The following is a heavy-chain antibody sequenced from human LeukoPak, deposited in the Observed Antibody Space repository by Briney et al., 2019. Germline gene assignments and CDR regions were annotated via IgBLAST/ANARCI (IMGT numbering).Heavy chain of an antibody. J-gene: IGHJ4*02. Sequence: GGSLRLSCAASGFTFSSYSMNWVRQAPGKGLEWFSSISSSSSYIYCADSVKGRFTISRDNAKNSLYLQMNSLRAEDTAVYYCARDASYYDRSGYIDYWGQGTLVTVSS. CDR1: GFTFSSYS. CDR2: ISSSSSYI. V-gene: IGHV3-21*01. D-gene: IGHD3-22*01. CDR3: ARDASYYDRSGYIDY.